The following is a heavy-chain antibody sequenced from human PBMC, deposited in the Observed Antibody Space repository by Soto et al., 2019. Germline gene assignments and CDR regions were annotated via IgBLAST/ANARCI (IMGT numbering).Heavy chain of an antibody. D-gene: IGHD1-26*01. CDR3: AKAAGATLYYGMDV. J-gene: IGHJ6*02. Sequence: SGGSLRLSCAASGFTFSSYAMSWVRQAPGKGPEWVSAISGSGGSTYYADSVKGRFTISRDNSKNTLYLQMNSLRAEDTAVYYCAKAAGATLYYGMDVWGQGTTVTVSS. CDR2: ISGSGGST. CDR1: GFTFSSYA. V-gene: IGHV3-23*01.